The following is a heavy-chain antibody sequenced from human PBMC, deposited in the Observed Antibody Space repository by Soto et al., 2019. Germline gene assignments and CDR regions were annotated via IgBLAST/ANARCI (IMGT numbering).Heavy chain of an antibody. J-gene: IGHJ4*02. V-gene: IGHV4-34*01. D-gene: IGHD2-8*01. CDR2: INHSGST. Sequence: QVQLQQWGAGLLKPSETLSLTCAVYGGSFSGYYWSWIRQPPGKGLEWIGEINHSGSTNYNPSLKRRVTISVDTSKNQFSLKLSSVTAADTAVYYCARGCAGYCTNGVCSHFDYWGQGTLVTVSS. CDR1: GGSFSGYY. CDR3: ARGCAGYCTNGVCSHFDY.